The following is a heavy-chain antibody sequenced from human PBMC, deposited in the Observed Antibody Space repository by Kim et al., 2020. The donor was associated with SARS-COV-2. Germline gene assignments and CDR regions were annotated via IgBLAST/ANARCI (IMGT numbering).Heavy chain of an antibody. CDR2: VDPNTGGT. CDR3: ARDRTHYYGSGTYSMGVEY. Sequence: ASVKVSCKTSTYTFTGYRMHWVRQAPGQGLEWMGWVDPNTGGTNYAQKFQGRVTMTRDTSNGIAYMELSRLKSDDTAVYFCARDRTHYYGSGTYSMGVEYWGQGTLVTVSS. V-gene: IGHV1-2*02. D-gene: IGHD3-10*01. CDR1: TYTFTGYR. J-gene: IGHJ4*02.